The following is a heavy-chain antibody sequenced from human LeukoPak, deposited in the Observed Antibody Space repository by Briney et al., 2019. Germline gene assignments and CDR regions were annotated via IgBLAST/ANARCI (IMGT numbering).Heavy chain of an antibody. CDR2: INSDGSIA. Sequence: GVSLRLSCAASGFTFSSHWMHWVRQAPGKGLVWVSRINSDGSIASYADSVKGRFTISRDNAKDTLYLQMNSLRAEDAAVYYCASPMWDTAIHDYWGQGTLVTVSS. CDR1: GFTFSSHW. J-gene: IGHJ4*02. D-gene: IGHD5-18*01. CDR3: ASPMWDTAIHDY. V-gene: IGHV3-74*01.